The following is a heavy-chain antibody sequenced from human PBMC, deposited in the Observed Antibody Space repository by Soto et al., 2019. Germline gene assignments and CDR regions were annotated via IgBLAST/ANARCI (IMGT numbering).Heavy chain of an antibody. J-gene: IGHJ5*02. CDR3: ARLIEFEYSSSRWFDP. D-gene: IGHD6-6*01. CDR2: IYYSGST. V-gene: IGHV4-31*03. CDR1: GGSISSGGYY. Sequence: PSETLSLTCTVSGGSISSGGYYWSWIRQHPGKGLEWIGYIYYSGSTYYNPSLKSRVTISVDTSKNQFSLKLSSVTAADTAVYYCARLIEFEYSSSRWFDPWGQGTLVTVSS.